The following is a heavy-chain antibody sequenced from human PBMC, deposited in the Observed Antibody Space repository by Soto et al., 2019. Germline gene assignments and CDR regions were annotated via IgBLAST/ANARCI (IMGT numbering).Heavy chain of an antibody. V-gene: IGHV1-3*01. D-gene: IGHD3-22*01. Sequence: ASVKVSCKASGYTFTIYAMHWVRQAPGQRLEWMGWINAGNGNTKYSQKFQGRVTITRDMSTSTAYMELSSLRSEDTAVYYCAAGGRYYYDSSGYFSFVFPDAFDIWGQGTMVTVSS. CDR1: GYTFTIYA. J-gene: IGHJ3*02. CDR2: INAGNGNT. CDR3: AAGGRYYYDSSGYFSFVFPDAFDI.